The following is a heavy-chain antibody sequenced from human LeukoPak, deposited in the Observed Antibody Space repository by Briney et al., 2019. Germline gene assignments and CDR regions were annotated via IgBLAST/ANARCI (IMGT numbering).Heavy chain of an antibody. D-gene: IGHD4-17*01. CDR3: AGGTTTVITFAY. J-gene: IGHJ4*02. Sequence: GESLKISCKGSGYSFTTYWIAWVRQMPGKGLEWMGIIYPGDSDTRYSPSFQGQVTISADKSISTAYLQWSSLKASDTAMNFCAGGTTTVITFAYGGQGTRSPSPQ. CDR1: GYSFTTYW. CDR2: IYPGDSDT. V-gene: IGHV5-51*01.